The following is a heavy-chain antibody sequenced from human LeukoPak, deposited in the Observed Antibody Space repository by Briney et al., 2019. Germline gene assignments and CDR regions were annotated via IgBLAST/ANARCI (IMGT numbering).Heavy chain of an antibody. Sequence: GGSLRLSCAASGFTVITNDMTWVRQAPGKGLEWVSVLYSDGNTKYADSVQGRFTISRGNSKNTLYLEMNSLSPDDTAVYYCARGVEPLAANTLAYWGHGTLVTVSS. CDR3: ARGVEPLAANTLAY. CDR1: GFTVITND. D-gene: IGHD1-14*01. V-gene: IGHV3-53*01. CDR2: LYSDGNT. J-gene: IGHJ4*01.